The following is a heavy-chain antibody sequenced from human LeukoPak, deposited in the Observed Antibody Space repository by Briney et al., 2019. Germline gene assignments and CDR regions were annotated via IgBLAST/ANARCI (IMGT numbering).Heavy chain of an antibody. J-gene: IGHJ5*02. CDR1: GFTFSSYI. D-gene: IGHD1-26*01. CDR3: ARDRSGSSCDP. V-gene: IGHV3-21*01. Sequence: GGSLRLSCAASGFTFSSYIMNWVRQAQGKGLEWVSSISSSSSYIYYADSVKGRFTISRDNAKNSLYLQMNSLRAEDTAVYYCARDRSGSSCDPWGQGTLVTVSS. CDR2: ISSSSSYI.